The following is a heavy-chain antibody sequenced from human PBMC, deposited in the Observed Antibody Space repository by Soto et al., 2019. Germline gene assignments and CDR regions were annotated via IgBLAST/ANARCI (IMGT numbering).Heavy chain of an antibody. D-gene: IGHD3-3*01. V-gene: IGHV1-46*01. J-gene: IGHJ6*02. CDR2: IIPSGGST. Sequence: ASVKVSCKASGYTFTSYYMHWLRQAPGQGLEWMGIIIPSGGSTSYAQKFQGRVTMTRDTSTSTVYMELSSLRSEDTAVYYCASFIYDFWSGYSPHGMDVWGQGTTVTVSS. CDR1: GYTFTSYY. CDR3: ASFIYDFWSGYSPHGMDV.